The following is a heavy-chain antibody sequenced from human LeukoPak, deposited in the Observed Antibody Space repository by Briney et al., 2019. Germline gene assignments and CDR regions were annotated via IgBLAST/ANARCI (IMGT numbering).Heavy chain of an antibody. D-gene: IGHD3-9*01. V-gene: IGHV3-7*03. Sequence: GSLRLSCAASGFTFSSYWMSWVRQAPGKGLEWVANIKQDGSEKYYVDSVKGRFTISRDNAKNSLYLQMNTLRTEDTALYCCANEKTLTFDYWGLGTQVTVSS. CDR2: IKQDGSEK. CDR1: GFTFSSYW. J-gene: IGHJ4*02. CDR3: ANEKTLTFDY.